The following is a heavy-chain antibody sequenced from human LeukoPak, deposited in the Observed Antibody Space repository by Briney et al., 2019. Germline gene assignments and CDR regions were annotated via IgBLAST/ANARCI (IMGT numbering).Heavy chain of an antibody. J-gene: IGHJ4*02. CDR1: GGSISSSDYY. V-gene: IGHV4-39*01. Sequence: SETLSLTCTGSGGSISSSDYYWGWIRQPPGKGLEWIGYIYYSGSTNYNPSLKSRVTISVDTSKNQFSLKLSSVTAADTAVYYCARQGDIYDYVWGSYRYKARTGIDYWGQGTLVTVSS. D-gene: IGHD3-16*02. CDR2: IYYSGST. CDR3: ARQGDIYDYVWGSYRYKARTGIDY.